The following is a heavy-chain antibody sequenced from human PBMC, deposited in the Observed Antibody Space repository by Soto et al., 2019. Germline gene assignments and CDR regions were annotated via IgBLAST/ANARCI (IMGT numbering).Heavy chain of an antibody. D-gene: IGHD6-19*01. CDR2: IIPILGIA. Sequence: QVQLVQSGAEVKKPGSSVKVSCKASGGTFSSYTISWVRQAPGQGLEWMGRIIPILGIANYAQKFQGRVTIPADKSPSAAHRARGSLRSEATAVYYGAICPGIAVEGWFDPWGQGTLVTVSS. CDR3: AICPGIAVEGWFDP. V-gene: IGHV1-69*02. J-gene: IGHJ5*02. CDR1: GGTFSSYT.